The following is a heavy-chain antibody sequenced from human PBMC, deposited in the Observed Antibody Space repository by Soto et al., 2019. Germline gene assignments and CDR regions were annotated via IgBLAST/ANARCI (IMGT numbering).Heavy chain of an antibody. V-gene: IGHV3-23*01. CDR3: AKERLDYDRPPDAFDS. CDR2: ISGSGGST. D-gene: IGHD3-22*01. J-gene: IGHJ3*02. Sequence: PGGSMRLSCAASGFTFSSYAMSWVRQATRKGLEWDSAISGSGGSTYYADSVKGRFTISRDNSKNTLYLQMNSLRAEDTAVYYCAKERLDYDRPPDAFDSWGQGTMVTVAS. CDR1: GFTFSSYA.